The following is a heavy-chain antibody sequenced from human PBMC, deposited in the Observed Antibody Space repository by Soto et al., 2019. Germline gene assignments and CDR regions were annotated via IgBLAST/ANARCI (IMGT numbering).Heavy chain of an antibody. Sequence: PGGSLRLSCAASGFTFSSYAMTWVRQAPGKGLEWVANIKQDGSEKYYLDSLKGRFTISRDNAKNSVYLLMNSLRAEDTAVYYCARGKDGRRAGTYYFDMDVWGKGTTVTVSS. J-gene: IGHJ6*03. D-gene: IGHD1-1*01. CDR2: IKQDGSEK. CDR3: ARGKDGRRAGTYYFDMDV. CDR1: GFTFSSYA. V-gene: IGHV3-7*01.